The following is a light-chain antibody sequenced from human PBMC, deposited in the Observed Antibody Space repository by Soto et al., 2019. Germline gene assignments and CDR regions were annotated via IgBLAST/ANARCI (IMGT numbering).Light chain of an antibody. CDR3: QQYRDWPPIT. J-gene: IGKJ5*01. CDR1: QSIGSN. CDR2: GAS. V-gene: IGKV3-15*01. Sequence: ETVMTKSPATLSVSPGERATLSCRASQSIGSNLAWYRQIPGQAPRLLIYGASTRATGIPARFSGSGFGTEFTLTISSLQAEDFAVYYCQQYRDWPPITFGQGTRLEIE.